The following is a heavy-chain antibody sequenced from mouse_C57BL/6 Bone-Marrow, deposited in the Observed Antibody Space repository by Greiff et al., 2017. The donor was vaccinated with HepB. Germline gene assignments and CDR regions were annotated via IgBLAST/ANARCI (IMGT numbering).Heavy chain of an antibody. J-gene: IGHJ2*01. CDR2: INYDGSST. Sequence: DVKLVESEGGLVQPGSSMKLSCTASGFTFSDYYMAWVRQVPEKGLEWVANINYDGSSTYYLDSLKSRFIISRDNAKNILYLQMSSLKSEDTATYYCARGELDDWGQGTTLTVSS. CDR1: GFTFSDYY. V-gene: IGHV5-16*01. CDR3: ARGELDD.